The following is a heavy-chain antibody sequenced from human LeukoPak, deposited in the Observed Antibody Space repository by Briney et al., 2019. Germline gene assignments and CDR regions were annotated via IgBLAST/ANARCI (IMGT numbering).Heavy chain of an antibody. J-gene: IGHJ4*02. D-gene: IGHD5-24*01. Sequence: ASVKVSCKVVAYDFTGYYIHWVRQAPGQGPEWMGRLNPNTGHAVYAFKFQGRVTITRDTSSSTAYMEVTRLTSDDTALYYCAKDRDGADRIILWGQGTLVTVSS. CDR1: AYDFTGYY. V-gene: IGHV1-2*06. CDR2: LNPNTGHA. CDR3: AKDRDGADRIIL.